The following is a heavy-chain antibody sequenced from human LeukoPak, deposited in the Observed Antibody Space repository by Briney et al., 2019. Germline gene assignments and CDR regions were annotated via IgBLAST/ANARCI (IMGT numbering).Heavy chain of an antibody. J-gene: IGHJ5*02. CDR2: INPNSGGT. Sequence: ASVKVSCKASGYTFTGYYMHWVRQAPGQGLEWMGWINPNSGGTNYAQKFQGWVTMTRDTSISTAYMELSRLRSDDTAVYYCARGDRTSGWYRSTYQNWFDPWGQGTLVTVSS. CDR1: GYTFTGYY. D-gene: IGHD6-19*01. CDR3: ARGDRTSGWYRSTYQNWFDP. V-gene: IGHV1-2*04.